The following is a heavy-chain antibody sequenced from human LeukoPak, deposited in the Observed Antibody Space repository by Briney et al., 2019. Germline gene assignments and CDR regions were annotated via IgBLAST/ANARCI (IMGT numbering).Heavy chain of an antibody. Sequence: GGSLRLSCAASGFTVSSNYMSWVRQAPGKGLEWDSVIYSGGSTYYADSVKGRFTISRDNSKNTMYLQMNSLRAEDTAVYYCARAKGDYGAFDIWGQGTMVTVSS. CDR1: GFTVSSNY. V-gene: IGHV3-66*01. CDR2: IYSGGST. CDR3: ARAKGDYGAFDI. J-gene: IGHJ3*02. D-gene: IGHD4-17*01.